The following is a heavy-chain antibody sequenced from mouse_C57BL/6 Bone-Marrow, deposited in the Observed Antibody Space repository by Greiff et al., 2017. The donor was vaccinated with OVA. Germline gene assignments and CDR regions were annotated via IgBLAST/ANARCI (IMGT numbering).Heavy chain of an antibody. Sequence: VKLQQPGAELVKPGASVKLSCKASGYTFTSYWMQWVKQRPGQGLEWIGEIDPSDSYTNYNQKFKGKATLTVDKSSSTAYLQLLSLPSDVSAVYSCARYGYAENYFDYWGPGTTLTVSS. D-gene: IGHD2-2*01. J-gene: IGHJ2*01. CDR2: IDPSDSYT. CDR1: GYTFTSYW. CDR3: ARYGYAENYFDY. V-gene: IGHV1-50*01.